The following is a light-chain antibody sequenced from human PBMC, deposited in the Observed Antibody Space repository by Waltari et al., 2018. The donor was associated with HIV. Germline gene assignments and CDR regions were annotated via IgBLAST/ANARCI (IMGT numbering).Light chain of an antibody. Sequence: DIQMTQSPSSMSASVGESVTITCRASQGINSWLAWYQQKPGKAPKLLIYAASSLQSGVPSRFSGSGSGTDFTLTINSLQPEDFATYYCQQANSFPITFGQGTRLEI. CDR1: QGINSW. J-gene: IGKJ5*01. CDR2: AAS. CDR3: QQANSFPIT. V-gene: IGKV1D-12*01.